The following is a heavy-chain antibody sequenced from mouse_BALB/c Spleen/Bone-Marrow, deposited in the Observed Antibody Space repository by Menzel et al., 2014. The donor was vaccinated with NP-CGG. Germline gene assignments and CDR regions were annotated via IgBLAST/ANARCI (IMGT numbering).Heavy chain of an antibody. J-gene: IGHJ1*01. CDR2: INPSNGRT. CDR3: ARWLLQYFDV. Sequence: QVQLKHSGAELVKPGASVKLSCKASGYTFTRYWMHWVKQRPGQGLEWIGEINPSNGRTNYNEKFKSKATLTVDKSSNTAYMQLSSLTSEDSAVYYCARWLLQYFDVWGAGTTVTVSS. V-gene: IGHV1S81*02. CDR1: GYTFTRYW. D-gene: IGHD2-3*01.